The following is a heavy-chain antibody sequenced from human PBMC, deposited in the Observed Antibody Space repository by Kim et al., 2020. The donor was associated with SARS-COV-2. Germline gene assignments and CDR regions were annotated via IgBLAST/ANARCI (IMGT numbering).Heavy chain of an antibody. CDR3: ARDEVNSFGGYYP. Sequence: ASVKVSCKASGYTFTGYFIHWVRQAPGQDFEWMGWINFNSGGTSYAQKFQGRVTMTRDTSITTAYMELSSLRSDDTAVYYCARDEVNSFGGYYPWGQGTLVTVSS. CDR2: INFNSGGT. J-gene: IGHJ4*02. V-gene: IGHV1-2*02. D-gene: IGHD3-3*01. CDR1: GYTFTGYF.